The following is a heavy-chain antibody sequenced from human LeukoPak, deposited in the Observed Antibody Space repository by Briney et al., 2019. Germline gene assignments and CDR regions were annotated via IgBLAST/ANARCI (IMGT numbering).Heavy chain of an antibody. J-gene: IGHJ4*02. V-gene: IGHV1-8*03. CDR2: MNPNSGST. CDR1: GYTFTSYD. D-gene: IGHD5-12*01. Sequence: GASVKVSCKASGYTFTSYDINWVRQATGQGLEWMGWMNPNSGSTGYAQKFQGRVTITRNTSISTAHMELSGLRSEGTAVYYCARGRSTGYPYYFEYWGQGTLVTVSS. CDR3: ARGRSTGYPYYFEY.